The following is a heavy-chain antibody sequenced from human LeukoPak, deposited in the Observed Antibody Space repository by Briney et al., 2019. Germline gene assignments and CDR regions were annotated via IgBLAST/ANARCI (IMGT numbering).Heavy chain of an antibody. CDR3: AAEREDWFDP. CDR2: IYYSGST. Sequence: SETLSLTCTVSGGSISSGDYYWSWIRQPPGKGLEWIGYIYYSGSTYYNPSLKSRVTISVDTSKNQFSLKLSSVTAADAAVYYCAAEREDWFDPWGQGTLVTVSS. J-gene: IGHJ5*02. CDR1: GGSISSGDYY. V-gene: IGHV4-30-4*01. D-gene: IGHD5-24*01.